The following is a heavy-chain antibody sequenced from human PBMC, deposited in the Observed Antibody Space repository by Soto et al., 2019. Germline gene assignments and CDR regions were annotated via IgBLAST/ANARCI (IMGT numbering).Heavy chain of an antibody. CDR2: IYSGGST. V-gene: IGHV3-53*01. CDR1: GFTVSSNY. Sequence: PGGSLRLSCAASGFTVSSNYMSRVRQAPGKGLEWVSVIYSGGSTYYADSVKGRFTISRDNSKNTLYLQMNSLRAEDTAVYYCSRDTLLRQPHYYYYYGMDVWGQGTTVTVSS. CDR3: SRDTLLRQPHYYYYYGMDV. D-gene: IGHD2-15*01. J-gene: IGHJ6*02.